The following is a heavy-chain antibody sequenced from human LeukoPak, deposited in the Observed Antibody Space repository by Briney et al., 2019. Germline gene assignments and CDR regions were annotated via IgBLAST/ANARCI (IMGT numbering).Heavy chain of an antibody. Sequence: GGSLRLSCAASGFTFSSYDMHWVRQATGKGLEWVSAIGTAGDTYYPGSVKGRFTISRDNAKNSLYLQMNSLRAEDTAVYYCTRGYFDWLLSLYYFDYWGQGTLVTVSS. J-gene: IGHJ4*02. CDR1: GFTFSSYD. V-gene: IGHV3-13*01. CDR3: TRGYFDWLLSLYYFDY. CDR2: IGTAGDT. D-gene: IGHD3-9*01.